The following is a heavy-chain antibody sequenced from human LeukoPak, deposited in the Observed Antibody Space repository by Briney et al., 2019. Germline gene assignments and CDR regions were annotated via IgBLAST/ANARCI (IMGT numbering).Heavy chain of an antibody. CDR2: IKQDGREE. CDR1: GFTFNKYW. J-gene: IGHJ4*02. Sequence: GGSLRLSCAASGFTFNKYWMSWVRQAPGEGPEWVANIKQDGREEYYLDSVKGRFTISRDNAKSSLHLQMTSLGTEDTAVYYCARGSARIAEDYFDYWGQGNLVTVSS. V-gene: IGHV3-7*03. CDR3: ARGSARIAEDYFDY. D-gene: IGHD6-13*01.